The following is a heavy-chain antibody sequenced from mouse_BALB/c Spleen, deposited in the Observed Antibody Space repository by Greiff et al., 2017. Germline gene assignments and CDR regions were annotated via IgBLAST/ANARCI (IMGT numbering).Heavy chain of an antibody. D-gene: IGHD2-3*01. CDR3: ARLWDGYYVFAY. J-gene: IGHJ3*01. Sequence: VQLQQSGPELVKPGASVKIYCKTSGYTFTELTMHWVKQSHGKSLEWSGGINPNNGGTSYNQKFKGKATLTVDTSSSTAYKELRSLTSEDSAVYYCARLWDGYYVFAYWGQGTLVTVSA. V-gene: IGHV1-18*01. CDR2: INPNNGGT. CDR1: GYTFTELT.